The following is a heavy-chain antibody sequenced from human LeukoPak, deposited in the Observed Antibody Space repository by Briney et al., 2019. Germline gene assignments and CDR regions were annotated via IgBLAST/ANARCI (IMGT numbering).Heavy chain of an antibody. CDR1: GFTFSSYA. Sequence: GGSLRLSCAASGFTFSSYAMSWVRQAPGKGLEWVSAISGSGGSTYYADSVKGRFTISRDNSKNTLYLQMNSLRAEDTAVYYCARERTEIVPTEVTTQFYPYYYGMDVWGQGTTVTVSS. CDR3: ARERTEIVPTEVTTQFYPYYYGMDV. D-gene: IGHD1-1*01. CDR2: ISGSGGST. V-gene: IGHV3-23*01. J-gene: IGHJ6*02.